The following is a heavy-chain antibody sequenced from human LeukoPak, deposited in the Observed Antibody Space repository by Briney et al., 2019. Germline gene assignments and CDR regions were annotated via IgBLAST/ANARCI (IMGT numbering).Heavy chain of an antibody. J-gene: IGHJ3*02. CDR1: GFTFSSFA. V-gene: IGHV3-23*01. D-gene: IGHD3-16*01. CDR3: AKDRDDYVWGSYLGAFDI. Sequence: GGSLRLSCAASGFTFSSFAMSWVRQAPGKGLEWVSAISGGGTTTYYADSVKGRFTISRDNSKNTLYLQMNSLRSEDTAVFYCAKDRDDYVWGSYLGAFDIWGQGAMVTVSS. CDR2: ISGGGTTT.